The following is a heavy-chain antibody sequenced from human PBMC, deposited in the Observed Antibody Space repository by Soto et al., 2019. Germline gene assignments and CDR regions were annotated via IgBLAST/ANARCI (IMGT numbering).Heavy chain of an antibody. Sequence: ASVKVSCKASGYTFTSYYMHLVRQAPGQGLEWMGIINPSGGSTSYAQKFQGRVTMTRDTSTSTVYMELSSLRSEDTAVYYCARKDRYYDSSGSFDYWGQGTLVTVSS. J-gene: IGHJ4*02. V-gene: IGHV1-46*01. CDR2: INPSGGST. D-gene: IGHD3-22*01. CDR3: ARKDRYYDSSGSFDY. CDR1: GYTFTSYY.